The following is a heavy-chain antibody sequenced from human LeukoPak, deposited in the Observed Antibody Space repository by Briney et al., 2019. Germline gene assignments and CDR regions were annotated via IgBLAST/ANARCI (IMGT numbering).Heavy chain of an antibody. CDR2: ISGSGGST. J-gene: IGHJ4*02. D-gene: IGHD3-22*01. CDR3: AKHTSGFYSDTFDY. CDR1: GFTFSTYA. V-gene: IGHV3-23*01. Sequence: PGGSLRLPCAASGFTFSTYAMTWVRQAPGKGLEWLSVISGSGGSTYSADSVKGRFTISRDNSENALYLQMNNLRAEDTAVYYCAKHTSGFYSDTFDYWGQGTLVTVSS.